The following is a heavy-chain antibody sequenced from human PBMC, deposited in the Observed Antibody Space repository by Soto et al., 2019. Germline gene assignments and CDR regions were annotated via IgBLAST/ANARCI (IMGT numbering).Heavy chain of an antibody. D-gene: IGHD4-17*01. CDR3: ARDYGEGPADY. V-gene: IGHV1-18*01. CDR1: GYTFTNYG. Sequence: GASVKVSCTASGYTFTNYGFSWVRQAPGQGLEWMGWISTYNGDTNYEQKFQGRVTMSTDTSTSTAYMELRSLRFDDTAVYYCARDYGEGPADYWGQGTQVTVSS. CDR2: ISTYNGDT. J-gene: IGHJ4*02.